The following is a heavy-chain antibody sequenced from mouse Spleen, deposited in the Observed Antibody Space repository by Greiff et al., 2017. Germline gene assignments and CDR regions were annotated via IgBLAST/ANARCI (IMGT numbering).Heavy chain of an antibody. J-gene: IGHJ1*01. CDR2: ISSGSSTI. CDR3: ARHYPYWYFDV. Sequence: EVMLVESGGGLVKPGGSLKLSCAASGFTFSDYGMHWVRQAPEKGLEWVAYISSGSSTIYYADTVKGRFTISRDNAKNTLFLQMTSLRSEDTAMYYCARHYPYWYFDVWGAGTTVTVSS. CDR1: GFTFSDYG. V-gene: IGHV5-17*01. D-gene: IGHD5-5*01.